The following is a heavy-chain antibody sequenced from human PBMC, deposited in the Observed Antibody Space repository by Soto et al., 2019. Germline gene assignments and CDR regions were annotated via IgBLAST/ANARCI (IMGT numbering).Heavy chain of an antibody. J-gene: IGHJ6*03. CDR3: ARDRSITPFGEVMPSTNMDA. V-gene: IGHV4-61*01. CDR1: GGSVSSGSYY. Sequence: SETLSLTCTVSGGSVSSGSYYWSWIRQPPGKGLEWIGYIYYSGSTNYNPSLKSRVTISVGTSKNQFSLKLSAVTAADTAVYYCARDRSITPFGEVMPSTNMDAWGKETTVPVAS. CDR2: IYYSGST. D-gene: IGHD3-3*01.